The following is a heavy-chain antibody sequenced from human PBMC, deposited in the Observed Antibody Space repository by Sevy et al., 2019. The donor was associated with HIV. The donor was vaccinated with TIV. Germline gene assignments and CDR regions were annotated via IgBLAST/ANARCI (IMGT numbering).Heavy chain of an antibody. Sequence: GGSLRLSCAASGFSFISYGMHWVCQAPGKGLEWVALIWFDGSNGYYADSVKGRFTISRDTSKNTVYLQMNSLRAEDTAVYYCARDHEFYDYGDYGPTFFPDYWGQGNLVTVSS. CDR3: ARDHEFYDYGDYGPTFFPDY. J-gene: IGHJ4*02. CDR1: GFSFISYG. CDR2: IWFDGSNG. D-gene: IGHD4-17*01. V-gene: IGHV3-33*01.